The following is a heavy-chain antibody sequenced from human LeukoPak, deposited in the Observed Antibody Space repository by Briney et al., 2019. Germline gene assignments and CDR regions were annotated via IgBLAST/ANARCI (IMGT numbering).Heavy chain of an antibody. V-gene: IGHV4-34*01. CDR3: ARQRSSGWYRGGGFDP. CDR1: GGSFSGYY. CDR2: INHSGST. Sequence: PSETLSLTCAVYGGSFSGYYWSWIRQPPGKGLEWIGEINHSGSTNYNPSLRSRVTISVYTSKTQFSLKLSSVTAADTAVYYCARQRSSGWYRGGGFDPWGQGTLVTVSS. D-gene: IGHD6-19*01. J-gene: IGHJ5*02.